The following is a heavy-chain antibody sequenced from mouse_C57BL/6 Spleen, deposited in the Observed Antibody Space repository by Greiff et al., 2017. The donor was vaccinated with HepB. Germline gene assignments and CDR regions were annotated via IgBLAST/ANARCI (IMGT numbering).Heavy chain of an antibody. V-gene: IGHV1-22*01. CDR1: GYTFTDYN. J-gene: IGHJ4*01. CDR2: INPNNGGT. CDR3: ARGGPVVATDYAMDY. Sequence: EVQLQQSGPELVKPGASVKMSCKASGYTFTDYNMHWVKQSHGKSLEWIGYINPNNGGTSYNQKFKGKATLTVNKSSSTAYMELRSLTSEDSAVYYCARGGPVVATDYAMDYWGQGTSVTVSS. D-gene: IGHD1-1*01.